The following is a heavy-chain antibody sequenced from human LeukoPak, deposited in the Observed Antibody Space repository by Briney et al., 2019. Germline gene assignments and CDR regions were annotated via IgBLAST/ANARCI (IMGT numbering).Heavy chain of an antibody. Sequence: SETLSLTCTVSGGSISSGGYYWSWIRQHPGKGLEWIGYIYYSGSTYYNPSLKSRVTISVDTSKNQFSLKLSSVTAADTAVYYCARESSSGYLRAFGIWGQGTMVTVSS. J-gene: IGHJ3*02. D-gene: IGHD3-22*01. CDR2: IYYSGST. CDR3: ARESSSGYLRAFGI. V-gene: IGHV4-31*03. CDR1: GGSISSGGYY.